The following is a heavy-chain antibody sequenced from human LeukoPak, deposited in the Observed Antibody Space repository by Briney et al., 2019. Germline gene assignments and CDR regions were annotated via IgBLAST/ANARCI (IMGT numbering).Heavy chain of an antibody. CDR1: GGTFSSYA. CDR2: INPSGGST. J-gene: IGHJ6*02. V-gene: IGHV1-46*01. CDR3: ARDLKAAAGQYYYYGMDV. D-gene: IGHD6-13*01. Sequence: PEASVKVSCKASGGTFSSYAISWVRQAPGQGLEWMGIINPSGGSTSYAQKFQGRVTMTRDTSTSTVYMELSSLRSEDTAVYYCARDLKAAAGQYYYYGMDVWGQGTTVTVSS.